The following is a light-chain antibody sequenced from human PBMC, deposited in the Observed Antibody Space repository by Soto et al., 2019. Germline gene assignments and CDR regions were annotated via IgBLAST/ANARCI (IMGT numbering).Light chain of an antibody. CDR3: QQFYSPPYT. Sequence: DIVMTQSPDSLAVSLGEKATINCKSSQSVLHSSNNKNYLAWYQQRPGQPPKLVTNWASTRESGVPDRFSGSGSGTDFSLTISSLQAEDVAFYYCQQFYSPPYTFGQGTKLEIK. CDR2: WAS. CDR1: QSVLHSSNNKNY. V-gene: IGKV4-1*01. J-gene: IGKJ2*01.